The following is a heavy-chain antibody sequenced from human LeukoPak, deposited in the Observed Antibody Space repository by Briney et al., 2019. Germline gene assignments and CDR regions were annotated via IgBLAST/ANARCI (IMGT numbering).Heavy chain of an antibody. CDR2: IYTSGST. Sequence: SETLSLTCTVSGGSISSYYWSWIRQPAGKGLEWIGRIYTSGSTNYNPSLKSRVTISVDTSKNQFSLKLSSVTAADTAVYYCARAGYSSSIAAFDIWGQGTMVTVSS. V-gene: IGHV4-4*07. CDR3: ARAGYSSSIAAFDI. CDR1: GGSISSYY. D-gene: IGHD6-13*01. J-gene: IGHJ3*02.